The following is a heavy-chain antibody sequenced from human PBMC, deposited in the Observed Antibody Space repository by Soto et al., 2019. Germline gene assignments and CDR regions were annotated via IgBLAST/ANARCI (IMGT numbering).Heavy chain of an antibody. Sequence: QVQLVESGGGVVQPGRSLRLSCAASGFTFSSYGMHWVRQAPGKGLEWVAVIWYDGSNKYYADSVKGRFTLSRDNSKNTLYLQMNSLRAEDTAVYYCARGRVATIRNDAFDIWGQGTMVTVSS. J-gene: IGHJ3*02. CDR2: IWYDGSNK. CDR1: GFTFSSYG. V-gene: IGHV3-33*01. D-gene: IGHD5-12*01. CDR3: ARGRVATIRNDAFDI.